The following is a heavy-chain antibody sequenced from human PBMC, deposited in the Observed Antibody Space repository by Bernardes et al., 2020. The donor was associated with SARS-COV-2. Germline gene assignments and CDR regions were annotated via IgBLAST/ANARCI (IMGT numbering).Heavy chain of an antibody. V-gene: IGHV4-34*01. CDR2: INHSGST. D-gene: IGHD6-13*01. CDR1: GGSFSGYY. CDR3: ARFPSGAAGFDY. J-gene: IGHJ4*02. Sequence: SETLSLTCAVYGGSFSGYYWSWIRQPPGKGLEWIGEINHSGSTNYNPSLKSRVTISVDTSKNQFSLKLSSVTAPDTAVYYCARFPSGAAGFDYWGQGTLVKVSS.